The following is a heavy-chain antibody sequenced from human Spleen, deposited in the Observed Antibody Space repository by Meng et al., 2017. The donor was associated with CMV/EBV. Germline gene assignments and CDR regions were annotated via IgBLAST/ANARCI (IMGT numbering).Heavy chain of an antibody. CDR3: ARLGGGDGSAFDY. V-gene: IGHV1-69*12. J-gene: IGHJ4*02. Sequence: QVQRVQSGAEVNKPGCSMTVSCKASGGTFSSYAISWVRQAPGQGLEWMGVIIPIFGSANYEQKFQGRVTITADESTSTAYMELSSLRSEDTAVYYCARLGGGDGSAFDYWGQGTLVTVSS. CDR2: IIPIFGSA. D-gene: IGHD5-24*01. CDR1: GGTFSSYA.